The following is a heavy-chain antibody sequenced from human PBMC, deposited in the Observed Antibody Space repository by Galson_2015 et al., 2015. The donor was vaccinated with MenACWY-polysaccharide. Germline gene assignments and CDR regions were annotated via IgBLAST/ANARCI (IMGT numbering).Heavy chain of an antibody. J-gene: IGHJ6*02. V-gene: IGHV3-23*01. Sequence: LRLSCAASGFTFSNYVMSWVRQAPGKGLEGVSAISGSGDITYYADSVKGRFTISRDKSKNTLYLQMNSLGAEDTAVYYCAKVQGRRSRLYGMDVWGQGTSVIVSS. CDR3: AKVQGRRSRLYGMDV. CDR2: ISGSGDIT. CDR1: GFTFSNYV. D-gene: IGHD2-15*01.